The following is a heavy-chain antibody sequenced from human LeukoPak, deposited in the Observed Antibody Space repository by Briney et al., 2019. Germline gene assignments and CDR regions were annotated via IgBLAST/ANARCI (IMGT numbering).Heavy chain of an antibody. CDR1: GLTFSNYA. V-gene: IGHV3-23*01. D-gene: IGHD2-21*02. Sequence: GGSLRLSCAASGLTFSNYAMSWVRQAPGKGLEWVSAISGSGGSTYYADSVKGRFTISRDNSKNTLYLQMNSLRAEDTAVYYCAREKDCGGDCYSYYFDYWGQGTLVTVSS. CDR3: AREKDCGGDCYSYYFDY. J-gene: IGHJ4*02. CDR2: ISGSGGST.